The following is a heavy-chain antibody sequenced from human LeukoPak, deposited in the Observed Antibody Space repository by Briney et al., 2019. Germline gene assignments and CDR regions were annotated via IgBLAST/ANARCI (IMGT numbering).Heavy chain of an antibody. CDR2: INPNSGGT. D-gene: IGHD3-9*01. CDR1: GYTFTGYY. V-gene: IGHV1-2*02. Sequence: ASVKVSCKASGYTFTGYYMHWVRQAPGQGLEWMGWINPNSGGTNYAQKFQGRVTMTRDTSISTAYMELSRLRSDDTAVYYCARALQLRYFDWLFGYWGQGTVVTVSS. J-gene: IGHJ4*02. CDR3: ARALQLRYFDWLFGY.